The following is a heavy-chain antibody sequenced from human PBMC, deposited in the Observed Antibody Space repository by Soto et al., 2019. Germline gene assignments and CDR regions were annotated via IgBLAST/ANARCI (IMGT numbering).Heavy chain of an antibody. Sequence: TLSLTCTVSGGSMSSYYWTWLRQSPGRGLEWIGYISYSGSTYYNPSLKSRVTISADTSKNQFSLRITSMIAAATAVYYCARADPDASVGYWGQGTLVTVSS. CDR1: GGSMSSYY. D-gene: IGHD2-15*01. CDR3: ARADPDASVGY. J-gene: IGHJ4*02. CDR2: ISYSGST. V-gene: IGHV4-59*01.